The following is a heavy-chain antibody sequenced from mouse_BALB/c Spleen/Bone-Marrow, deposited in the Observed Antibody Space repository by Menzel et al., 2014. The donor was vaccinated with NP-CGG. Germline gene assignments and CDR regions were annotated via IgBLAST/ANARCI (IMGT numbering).Heavy chain of an antibody. Sequence: VKLMESGPGLVAPSQSLSITCTVSGFSLTSYGVHWIRQPPGKGLDWLGVIWAGGSTNHNSALMSRLSISKDSSKSQVFLKMNSLQTDDTAMYYCARDGYYSTWFAYWGQGTLVTVSA. CDR3: ARDGYYSTWFAY. J-gene: IGHJ3*01. CDR1: GFSLTSYG. CDR2: IWAGGST. V-gene: IGHV2-9*02. D-gene: IGHD2-3*01.